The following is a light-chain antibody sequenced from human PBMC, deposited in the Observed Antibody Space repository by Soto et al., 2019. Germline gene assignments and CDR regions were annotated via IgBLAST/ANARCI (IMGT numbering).Light chain of an antibody. CDR3: LQDYNDPWT. CDR2: AAS. CDR1: QGIGND. Sequence: AMQMTQCPSSLSASVGDRVSMTFLSSQGIGNDLGWYQQKPGKAPKLLIYAASSLQSGVPSRFSGGGSGTDFTLTISSLQPEEFSTYYCLQDYNDPWTFSQGTKVDIK. V-gene: IGKV1-6*01. J-gene: IGKJ1*01.